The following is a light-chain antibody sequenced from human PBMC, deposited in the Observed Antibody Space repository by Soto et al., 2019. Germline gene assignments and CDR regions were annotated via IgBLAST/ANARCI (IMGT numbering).Light chain of an antibody. CDR1: QSVSNNY. CDR3: HQYSSSPRT. CDR2: GAS. J-gene: IGKJ1*01. Sequence: EVVLTQSPGTLSLSPGERATLSCRASQSVSNNYLSWYQQKPGQAPRLLIYGASTTATGVPARFSGSGSGTEFTLTISRLEPEDVVVFYCHQYSSSPRTFGQGTRVEVK. V-gene: IGKV3-20*01.